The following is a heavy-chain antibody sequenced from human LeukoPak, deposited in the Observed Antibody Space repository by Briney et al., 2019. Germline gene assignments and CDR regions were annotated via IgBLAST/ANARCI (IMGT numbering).Heavy chain of an antibody. CDR2: IYYSVST. J-gene: IGHJ6*03. V-gene: IGHV4-39*07. CDR1: GGSISSSSFY. D-gene: IGHD3/OR15-3a*01. Sequence: SETLSLTCTVSGGSISSSSFYWGWIRQPPGKGLEWIGIIYYSVSTYYNPSLKSRVTISVDTSKNQFSLKLSSVTAADTAVYYCARGAGLVNYMDVWGKGTTVTISS. CDR3: ARGAGLVNYMDV.